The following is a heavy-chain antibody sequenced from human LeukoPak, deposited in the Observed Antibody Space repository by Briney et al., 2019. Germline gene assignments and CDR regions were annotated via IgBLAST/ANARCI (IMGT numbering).Heavy chain of an antibody. CDR2: IYPGDSDT. V-gene: IGHV5-51*01. J-gene: IGHJ3*02. CDR3: ARDRPHDAFDI. CDR1: GYSFTSYW. Sequence: GESLKISCKGSGYSFTSYWIGWVRQMPGKSLEWMGIIYPGDSDTRYSPSFQGQVTISADKSITTAYLQWSSLKASDTAMYYCARDRPHDAFDIWGQGTMVTVSS.